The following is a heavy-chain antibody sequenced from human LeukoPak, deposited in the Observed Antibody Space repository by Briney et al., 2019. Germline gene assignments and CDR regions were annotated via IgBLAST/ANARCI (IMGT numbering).Heavy chain of an antibody. CDR2: IIPILGIA. CDR1: GGTFSSYA. J-gene: IGHJ4*02. CDR3: ARVANYYDSSGPGY. Sequence: SVKVSCKASGGTFSSYAISWVRQAPGQGLEWMGRIIPILGIANYAQKFQGRVTITADKSTSTAYMELSSLRSEDTAVYYCARVANYYDSSGPGYWGQGTLVTVSS. D-gene: IGHD3-22*01. V-gene: IGHV1-69*04.